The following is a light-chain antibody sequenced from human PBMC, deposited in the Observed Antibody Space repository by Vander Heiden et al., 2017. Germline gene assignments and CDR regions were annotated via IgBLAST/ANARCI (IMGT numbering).Light chain of an antibody. CDR3: QQYGSSAWT. CDR1: QSGSSSY. CDR2: GAS. Sequence: VLTPSPGTLSLSPGDRATLSCRASQSGSSSYLAWYQQKPGQAPRLLIYGASSRATGVPDRFSGSGSGTDFTLTISRLEPEDFAVYYCQQYGSSAWTFGQGTKVEIK. V-gene: IGKV3-20*01. J-gene: IGKJ1*01.